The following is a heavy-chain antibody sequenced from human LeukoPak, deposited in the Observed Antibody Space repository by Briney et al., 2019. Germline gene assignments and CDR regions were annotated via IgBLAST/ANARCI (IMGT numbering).Heavy chain of an antibody. Sequence: GESLKISCKASGYTFTSYWIGWVRQMPGKGLEWVGIIYPGDSDTRYSPSFQGQVTISADKSISTAYLQWSSLKASDTAMYYCARQTRDGSGSRGYSFDFWGQGTLVTVSS. D-gene: IGHD3-10*01. CDR1: GYTFTSYW. V-gene: IGHV5-51*01. J-gene: IGHJ4*02. CDR2: IYPGDSDT. CDR3: ARQTRDGSGSRGYSFDF.